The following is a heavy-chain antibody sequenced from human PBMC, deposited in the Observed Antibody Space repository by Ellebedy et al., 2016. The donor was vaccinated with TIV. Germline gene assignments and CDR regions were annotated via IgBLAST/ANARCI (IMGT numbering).Heavy chain of an antibody. CDR2: IYQDGSQK. CDR3: ARRGSYGDYAVQINNWFDS. V-gene: IGHV3-7*01. D-gene: IGHD4-17*01. CDR1: GFTFRSYW. Sequence: GESLKISCAASGFTFRSYWMGWVRQAPGKGLEWVANIYQDGSQKYYVDSVNGRFTISRDNAKNSLYLQMNSLKVEDTAVYYCARRGSYGDYAVQINNWFDSWGQGTLVTV. J-gene: IGHJ5*01.